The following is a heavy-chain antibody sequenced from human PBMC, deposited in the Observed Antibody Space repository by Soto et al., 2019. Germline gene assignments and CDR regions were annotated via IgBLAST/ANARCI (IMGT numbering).Heavy chain of an antibody. CDR2: ISGSGGST. CDR1: GFTFSSYA. V-gene: IGHV3-23*01. CDR3: ANSPYSNYGYYFDY. Sequence: GGSLRLSYAASGFTFSSYAMSWVRQAPGKGLEWVSAISGSGGSTYYADSVKGRFTISRDNSKNTLYLQMNSLRAEDTAVYYCANSPYSNYGYYFDYWGQGTLVTVSS. J-gene: IGHJ4*02. D-gene: IGHD4-4*01.